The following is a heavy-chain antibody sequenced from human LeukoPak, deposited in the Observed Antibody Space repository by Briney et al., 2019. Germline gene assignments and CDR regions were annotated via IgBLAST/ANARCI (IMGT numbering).Heavy chain of an antibody. V-gene: IGHV1-18*01. CDR1: GYYFNSYG. CDR3: AREHYYDSSGSIDY. D-gene: IGHD3-22*01. Sequence: GASVKVSCKASGYYFNSYGITWVRQAPGQGLEWMGWISAYNGDTKYSQKFQGRVTMTTDTSMSTTYLDLRSLRSDDTAVYYCAREHYYDSSGSIDYWGQGTLVTVSS. CDR2: ISAYNGDT. J-gene: IGHJ4*02.